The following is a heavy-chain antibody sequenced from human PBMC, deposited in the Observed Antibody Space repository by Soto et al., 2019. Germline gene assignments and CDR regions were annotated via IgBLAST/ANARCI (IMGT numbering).Heavy chain of an antibody. CDR2: IKFDGSEK. CDR3: VKDGGYCSSSTCYAPRNHYFDS. V-gene: IGHV3-7*03. J-gene: IGHJ4*02. Sequence: GGSLRLSCEASGFTFSDYWMSWVRQAPGKXPEWVANIKFDGSEKQYVDSVRGRFTISRDNSRSSLSLQMNSLRAGDTAVYYCVKDGGYCSSSTCYAPRNHYFDSWGQGSLVTVYS. D-gene: IGHD2-2*01. CDR1: GFTFSDYW.